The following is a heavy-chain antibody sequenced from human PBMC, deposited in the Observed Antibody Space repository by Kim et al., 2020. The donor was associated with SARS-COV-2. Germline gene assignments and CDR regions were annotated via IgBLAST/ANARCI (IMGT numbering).Heavy chain of an antibody. CDR2: FYYSGTT. V-gene: IGHV4-30-4*01. Sequence: SETLSLTCTVSGGSISSPNYYWSWIRQPPGKGLEWIGNFYYSGTTYYNPSLKSRITISADTSKSQFSLKLTSVTATDTAVYYCARDRMYYDSFTGGTYFGMDVWGQGTTVTVSS. D-gene: IGHD3-9*01. CDR3: ARDRMYYDSFTGGTYFGMDV. J-gene: IGHJ6*02. CDR1: GGSISSPNYY.